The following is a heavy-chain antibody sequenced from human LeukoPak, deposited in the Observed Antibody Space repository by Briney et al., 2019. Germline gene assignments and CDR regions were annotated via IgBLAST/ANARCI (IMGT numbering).Heavy chain of an antibody. CDR1: GVSITSYH. Sequence: PSETLSLTCTVSGVSITSYHWSWIRQSAGKGLEWIGRIHASGSSNYNPSLKSRVIMSIDTSKNQFSLKLTSVTAADTAVYYCARDGLYSYGYSYFDYWGRGTLVTVSS. CDR3: ARDGLYSYGYSYFDY. J-gene: IGHJ4*02. CDR2: IHASGSS. V-gene: IGHV4-4*07. D-gene: IGHD5-18*01.